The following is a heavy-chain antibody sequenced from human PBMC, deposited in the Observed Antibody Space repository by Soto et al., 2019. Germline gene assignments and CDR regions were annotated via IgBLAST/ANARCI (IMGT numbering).Heavy chain of an antibody. V-gene: IGHV2-5*02. CDR2: IYWDDDK. J-gene: IGHJ4*02. D-gene: IGHD3-3*01. CDR3: AHRVLRAVFGVVTTTAIYFDF. CDR1: GFSLTTSGVG. Sequence: QITLNESGPTLVKPTQTLTLTCTFSGFSLTTSGVGVGWIRQSPGKAPEGLALIYWDDDKRYSPSLKSRLTNTKYTSKSLVVLTIANLDPADTATYYCAHRVLRAVFGVVTTTAIYFDFWGQGTPVAVSS.